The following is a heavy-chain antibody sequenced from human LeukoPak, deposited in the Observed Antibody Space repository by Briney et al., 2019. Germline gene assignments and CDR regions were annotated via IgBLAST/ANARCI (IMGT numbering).Heavy chain of an antibody. Sequence: GGSLRLSCAASGFSFSTSPMSWVRQAPGKGLEWVSGISSSGSDTPYADAVKGRFTISRDNSKNTVYLQMSSLRVEDTAVYYCARKNSCLNPFDSWGQGTMVTVSS. J-gene: IGHJ4*02. CDR2: ISSSGSDT. CDR1: GFSFSTSP. D-gene: IGHD4-23*01. CDR3: ARKNSCLNPFDS. V-gene: IGHV3-23*01.